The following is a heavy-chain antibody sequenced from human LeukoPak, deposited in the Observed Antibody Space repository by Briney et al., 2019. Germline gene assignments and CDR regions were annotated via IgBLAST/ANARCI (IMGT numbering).Heavy chain of an antibody. V-gene: IGHV1-69*05. Sequence: SVKVSCKASGGTFSSYAISWVRQAPGQGLEWMGGIIPIFGTANYAQKFQGRVTITTDESTSTAYMELSSLRSEDTAVYYCARDLGAGHGYDILTELRYWGQGTLVTVSS. CDR2: IIPIFGTA. J-gene: IGHJ4*02. CDR3: ARDLGAGHGYDILTELRY. CDR1: GGTFSSYA. D-gene: IGHD3-9*01.